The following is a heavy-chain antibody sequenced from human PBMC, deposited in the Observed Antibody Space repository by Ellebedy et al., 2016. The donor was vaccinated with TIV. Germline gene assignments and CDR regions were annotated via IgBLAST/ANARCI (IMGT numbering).Heavy chain of an antibody. Sequence: AASVKVSCKASGGTFSSYAISWVRQAPGQGLEWMGRIIPILGIANYAQKFQSRVTITADKSTSTAYMELSSLRSEDTAVYYCARDGVSWYSSGYADYWGQGTLVTVSS. CDR2: IIPILGIA. CDR1: GGTFSSYA. J-gene: IGHJ4*02. D-gene: IGHD6-19*01. V-gene: IGHV1-69*04. CDR3: ARDGVSWYSSGYADY.